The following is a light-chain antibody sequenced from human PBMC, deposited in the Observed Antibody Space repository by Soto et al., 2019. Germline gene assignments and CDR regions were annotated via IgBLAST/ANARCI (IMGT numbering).Light chain of an antibody. V-gene: IGKV3-11*01. Sequence: EIVLTQSPATLSLSPGDRATLSCRASQSVSSYLAWYQQKPGQAPRLLIYDASNMATGIPARFSGSGSGTDFTLTISSLEPEDFAVYYCQQRSNWPSITFGQGTRLEIK. CDR2: DAS. CDR3: QQRSNWPSIT. CDR1: QSVSSY. J-gene: IGKJ5*01.